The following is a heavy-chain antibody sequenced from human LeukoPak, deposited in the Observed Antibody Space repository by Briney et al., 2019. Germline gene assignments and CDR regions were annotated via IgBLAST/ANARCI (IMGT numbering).Heavy chain of an antibody. CDR1: GFTFSSYA. CDR2: ISGSGGST. D-gene: IGHD3-3*01. CDR3: AKGGVLRFLEWPYWFDP. J-gene: IGHJ5*02. Sequence: GGSLRLSCAASGFTFSSYAMSWVRQAPGKGLEWVSAISGSGGSTYYADSVKGRFTISRDNSKNTLYLQMNSLRAEDTAVYYCAKGGVLRFLEWPYWFDPWGQGTLVTVSS. V-gene: IGHV3-23*01.